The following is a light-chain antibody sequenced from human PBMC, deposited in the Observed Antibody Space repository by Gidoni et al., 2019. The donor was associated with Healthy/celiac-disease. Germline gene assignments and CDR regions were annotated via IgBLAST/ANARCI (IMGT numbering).Light chain of an antibody. Sequence: QSELTQSPSASGTPGQRVTISCSGRPPNMGKNTVNWYQQLPGAAPKPLIYNNHQRPSGVPDRFSASKSGTSASLAISGLQSADEADYYCEAWDDTLNGRVFGGGTKVTVL. V-gene: IGLV1-44*01. CDR1: PPNMGKNT. CDR2: NNH. CDR3: EAWDDTLNGRV. J-gene: IGLJ3*02.